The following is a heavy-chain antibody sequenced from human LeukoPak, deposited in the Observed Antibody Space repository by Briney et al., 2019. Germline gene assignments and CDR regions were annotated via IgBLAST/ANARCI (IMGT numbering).Heavy chain of an antibody. D-gene: IGHD3-16*01. Sequence: ASVKVPCKASGYTFTSYDINWVRQATGQGLEWMGWMNPNSGNTGYAQKFQGRVTMTRNTSISTAYMELSSLRSEDTAVYYCARGRPLWGVAFDIWGQGTMVTVSS. CDR3: ARGRPLWGVAFDI. J-gene: IGHJ3*02. CDR2: MNPNSGNT. CDR1: GYTFTSYD. V-gene: IGHV1-8*01.